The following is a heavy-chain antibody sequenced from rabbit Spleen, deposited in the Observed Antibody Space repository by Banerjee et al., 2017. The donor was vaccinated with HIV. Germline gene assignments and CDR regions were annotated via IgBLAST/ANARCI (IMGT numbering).Heavy chain of an antibody. Sequence: QQQLEESGGGLVKPGGTLTLTCKASGIDFSSNYYMSWVRQAPGKGLEWIASINVGSGSAYYASWAKGRFTISKTSSTTVTLQMTSLTAADTATYFCARYDGSSHYYALWGQGTLVTVS. CDR2: INVGSGSA. J-gene: IGHJ3*01. CDR3: ARYDGSSHYYAL. D-gene: IGHD8-1*01. V-gene: IGHV1S45*01. CDR1: GIDFSSNYY.